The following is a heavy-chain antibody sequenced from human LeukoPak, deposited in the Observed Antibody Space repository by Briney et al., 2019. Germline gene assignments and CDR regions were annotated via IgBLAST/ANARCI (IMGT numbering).Heavy chain of an antibody. CDR3: AKHYDCGSGSYYDYGMDV. CDR1: GFTFSSYA. CDR2: ISGSGGST. V-gene: IGHV3-23*01. J-gene: IGHJ6*02. Sequence: GGSLRLSCAASGFTFSSYAMSWVRQAPGKGLEWVSAISGSGGSTYYADSVKGRFTISRDNSKNTLYLQMNSLRAEDTAVYYCAKHYDCGSGSYYDYGMDVWGQGTRSPSP. D-gene: IGHD3-10*01.